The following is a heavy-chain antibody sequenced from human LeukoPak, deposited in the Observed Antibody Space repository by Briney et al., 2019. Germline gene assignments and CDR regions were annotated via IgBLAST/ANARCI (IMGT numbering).Heavy chain of an antibody. Sequence: PGGSLRLSCAASGFTFSDYWMNWIRQAPGKGLEWVARIMKDGNEKYYVECIKGRFTISRDNAKNALYLQMNGLRAEDTGVYYCARGHLDPWGQGTLVTVSS. CDR1: GFTFSDYW. CDR2: IMKDGNEK. CDR3: ARGHLDP. J-gene: IGHJ5*02. V-gene: IGHV3-7*01.